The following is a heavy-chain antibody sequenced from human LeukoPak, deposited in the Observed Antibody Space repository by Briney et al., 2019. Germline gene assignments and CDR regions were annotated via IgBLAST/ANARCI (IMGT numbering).Heavy chain of an antibody. CDR1: GGSISSYY. V-gene: IGHV4-59*01. CDR3: AEYSSRRFDP. Sequence: SETLSLTCTVSGGSISSYYWSWIRQPPGKGLEWIGYIYYSGSTNYNPSLKSRVTISVDTSKNQFSLKLSSVTAADTAVYYCAEYSSRRFDPWGQGTLVTVSS. CDR2: IYYSGST. D-gene: IGHD6-6*01. J-gene: IGHJ5*02.